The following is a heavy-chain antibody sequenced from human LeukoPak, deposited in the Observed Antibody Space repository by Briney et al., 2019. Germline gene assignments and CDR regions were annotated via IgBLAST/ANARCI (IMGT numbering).Heavy chain of an antibody. Sequence: GGSLRLSCAASGFTFCSYWMSWVRQAPGKGLEWVANIKQDGSEKYYVDSVKGLFTISRDNAKNSLYLQMNSLRAEDTAVYYCASWAYDYGSGSLWGQGTLVTVSS. J-gene: IGHJ4*02. CDR3: ASWAYDYGSGSL. V-gene: IGHV3-7*01. CDR1: GFTFCSYW. D-gene: IGHD3-10*01. CDR2: IKQDGSEK.